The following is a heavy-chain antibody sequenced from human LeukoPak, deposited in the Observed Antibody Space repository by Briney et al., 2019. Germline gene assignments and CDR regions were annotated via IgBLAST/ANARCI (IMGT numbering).Heavy chain of an antibody. D-gene: IGHD4-17*01. V-gene: IGHV3-30*04. CDR1: GFTFSTSA. Sequence: GGSLRLSCEVFGFTFSTSAMSWVRQAPGKGLEWVAVISYDGSNKYYADSVKGRFTISRDNSKNTLYLQMNSLRAEDTAVYYCARSAYGDYVDLVYWGQGTLVTVSS. CDR3: ARSAYGDYVDLVY. CDR2: ISYDGSNK. J-gene: IGHJ4*02.